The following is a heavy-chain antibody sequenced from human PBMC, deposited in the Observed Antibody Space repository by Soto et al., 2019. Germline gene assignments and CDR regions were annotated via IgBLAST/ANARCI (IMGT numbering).Heavy chain of an antibody. D-gene: IGHD3-10*01. Sequence: PGGSLRLSCAASGFTFSSYAMSWVRQAPGKGLEWVSAISGSGGSTYYADSVKGRFTISRDNSKNTLYLQMNSLRAEDTAVYYCAKHVGPGDDQSAVPGDAFDIWGQGTMVTVS. CDR1: GFTFSSYA. J-gene: IGHJ3*02. CDR3: AKHVGPGDDQSAVPGDAFDI. V-gene: IGHV3-23*01. CDR2: ISGSGGST.